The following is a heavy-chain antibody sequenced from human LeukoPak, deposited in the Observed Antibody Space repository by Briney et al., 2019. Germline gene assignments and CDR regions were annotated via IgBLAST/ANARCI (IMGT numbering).Heavy chain of an antibody. CDR2: INHSGST. Sequence: SETLTLSCTASGGSISSGDIYWNWIRQPPGKGLEWIGEINHSGSTNYNPSLKSRVTISVDSSKNQFSLKLTSVTAADTAVYYCARQNFVVVTALRIFDYWGQGTLVTVSS. D-gene: IGHD2-21*02. CDR1: GGSISSGDIY. CDR3: ARQNFVVVTALRIFDY. V-gene: IGHV4-39*01. J-gene: IGHJ4*02.